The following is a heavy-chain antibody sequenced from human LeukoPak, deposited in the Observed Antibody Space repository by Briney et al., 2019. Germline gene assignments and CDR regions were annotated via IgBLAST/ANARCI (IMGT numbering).Heavy chain of an antibody. Sequence: GASVKVSCKASGYTFTSYGISWVRQAPGQGLEWMGWISAYNGNTNYAQKLQGRVTMTTDTSTSTAYMELRSLRSDDTAVYYCALRRVGFDWSLAEDAFDIWGQGTMVTVSS. D-gene: IGHD3-9*01. J-gene: IGHJ3*02. V-gene: IGHV1-18*01. CDR1: GYTFTSYG. CDR3: ALRRVGFDWSLAEDAFDI. CDR2: ISAYNGNT.